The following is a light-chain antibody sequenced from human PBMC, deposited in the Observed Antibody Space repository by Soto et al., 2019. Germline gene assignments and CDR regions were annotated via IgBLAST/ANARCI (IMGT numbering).Light chain of an antibody. V-gene: IGLV4-69*01. CDR1: SRHSSYA. CDR3: QTWGTGILV. J-gene: IGLJ2*01. CDR2: LNSDGRH. Sequence: QSVLTQSPSASASLGASVKLTRTLSSRHSSYAIAWHQQQPEKGPRYLMKLNSDGRHTKGDGIPDRFSGSSSGTERYLTISSLQSEDEADYYCQTWGTGILVFGGGTKLTVL.